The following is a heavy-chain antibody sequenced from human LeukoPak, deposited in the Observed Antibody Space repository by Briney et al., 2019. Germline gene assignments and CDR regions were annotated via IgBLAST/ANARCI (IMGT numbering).Heavy chain of an antibody. CDR3: AKWSHYYDSSGYTKAHDY. J-gene: IGHJ4*02. CDR1: GFTFSSYA. V-gene: IGHV3-23*01. Sequence: GGSLRLSCAASGFTFSSYAMSWVRQAPGKGLEWVSAISGSGGSTYYADSVKGRFTISRDNSKNTLYLQMNSLRAEDTAVYYCAKWSHYYDSSGYTKAHDYWGQGTLVTASS. D-gene: IGHD3-22*01. CDR2: ISGSGGST.